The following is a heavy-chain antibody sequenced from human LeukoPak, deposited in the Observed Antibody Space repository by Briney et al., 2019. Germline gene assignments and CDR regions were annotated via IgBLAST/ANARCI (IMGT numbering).Heavy chain of an antibody. CDR2: ISGSGGST. D-gene: IGHD2-15*01. CDR3: AKDGPSIVVVVAATTGAEYFQH. CDR1: GFTFSSYA. V-gene: IGHV3-23*01. Sequence: GGSLRLSCAASGFTFSSYAMSWVRQAPGKGLEWVSAISGSGGSTYYADSVRGRFTISRDNSKNTLYLQMNSLRAEDTAVYYCAKDGPSIVVVVAATTGAEYFQHWGQGTLVTVSS. J-gene: IGHJ1*01.